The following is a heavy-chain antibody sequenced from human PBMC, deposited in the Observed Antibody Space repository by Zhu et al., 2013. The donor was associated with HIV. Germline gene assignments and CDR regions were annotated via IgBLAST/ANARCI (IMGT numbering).Heavy chain of an antibody. Sequence: QVQLVQSGAEVKKPGASVKVSCKASGYTFTSYAMHWVRQAPGQRLEWMGWINAGNGNTKYSQKFQGRVTITRDTSASTAYMELSSLRSEDTAVYYCARGDIVVVPAAMEVDAFDIWGQGTMVTVSS. V-gene: IGHV1-3*01. CDR2: INAGNGNT. D-gene: IGHD2-2*01. CDR1: GYTFTSYA. CDR3: ARGDIVVVPAAMEVDAFDI. J-gene: IGHJ3*02.